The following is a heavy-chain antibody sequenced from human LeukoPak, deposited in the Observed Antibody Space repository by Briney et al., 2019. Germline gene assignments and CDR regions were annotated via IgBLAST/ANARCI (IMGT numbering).Heavy chain of an antibody. CDR3: ARGKGTFGEGDNWFDP. J-gene: IGHJ5*02. V-gene: IGHV4-39*06. CDR1: GGSISSSSYY. D-gene: IGHD3-10*01. Sequence: PSETLSLTCTVSGGSISSSSYYWGWIRQPPGKGLEWIGSIYYSGSTYYNPSLKSRVTISVDPSKNQFALKLSSVTAADTAVYYCARGKGTFGEGDNWFDPWSQGTLVTVSS. CDR2: IYYSGST.